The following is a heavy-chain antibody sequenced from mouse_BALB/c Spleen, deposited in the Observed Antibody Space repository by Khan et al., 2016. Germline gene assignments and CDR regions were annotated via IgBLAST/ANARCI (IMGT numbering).Heavy chain of an antibody. CDR1: GYTFSSYW. Sequence: VQLQESGAELMKPGASVKISCKATGYTFSSYWLEWVKERPGHGLEWIGDILPGSGSINFNERFKDKATFTADTSSNTAYLHLSSLTSEDSAVYYCARGSDWGKGTTLTVSS. CDR2: ILPGSGSI. J-gene: IGHJ2*01. CDR3: ARGSD. V-gene: IGHV1-9*01.